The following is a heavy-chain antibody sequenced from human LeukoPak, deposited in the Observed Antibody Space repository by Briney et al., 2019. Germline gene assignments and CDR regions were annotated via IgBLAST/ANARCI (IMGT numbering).Heavy chain of an antibody. Sequence: PGGSLRLSCAASGFTFSSYWMSWVRQAPGKGLEWVANIKQDGSEKYYVDSVKGRFTISRDNAKNSLYLQMNSMRAEDTAVYYCAREKQLLYRGSFDYWGQGTLVTVSS. D-gene: IGHD2-2*02. J-gene: IGHJ4*02. CDR2: IKQDGSEK. CDR3: AREKQLLYRGSFDY. CDR1: GFTFSSYW. V-gene: IGHV3-7*01.